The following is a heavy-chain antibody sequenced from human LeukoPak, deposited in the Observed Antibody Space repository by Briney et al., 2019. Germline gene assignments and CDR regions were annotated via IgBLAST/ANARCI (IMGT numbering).Heavy chain of an antibody. J-gene: IGHJ4*02. D-gene: IGHD1-26*01. CDR3: ASLASEWELPEVDY. CDR1: GFTFSSYA. Sequence: GGSLRLSCAASGFTFSSYALNWVRQAPGTGLEWVSYISPSSTLIYYADSVKGRFTISRDNAKKSLFLQMNSLRAEDTAVYYCASLASEWELPEVDYWGLGTLVTVSS. CDR2: ISPSSTLI. V-gene: IGHV3-48*01.